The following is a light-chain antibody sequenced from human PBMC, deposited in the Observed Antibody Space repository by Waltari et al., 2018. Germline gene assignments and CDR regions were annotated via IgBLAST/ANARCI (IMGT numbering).Light chain of an antibody. CDR3: HSRDASGVGGT. V-gene: IGLV3-19*01. CDR1: SLRRYF. J-gene: IGLJ3*02. Sequence: TQDPAVSVAMGQTVRIPCQGDSLRRYFAIWYRQRPGQAPILVMYDKNNRPSGVPDRFSGSSSDNTASLTITGAQAEDEAYYYCHSRDASGVGGTFGGGTKLTVL. CDR2: DKN.